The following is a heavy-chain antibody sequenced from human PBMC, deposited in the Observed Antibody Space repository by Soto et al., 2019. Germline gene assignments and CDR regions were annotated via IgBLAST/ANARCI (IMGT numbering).Heavy chain of an antibody. CDR3: AKARLWVGESNNYCYGMDV. Sequence: HVQLLKSGAEVKKPVSSVKVSCKASGGTFSSYAISWVRQAPGQGHEWMGGFIPIFGTANYAQKFQGRVTITADQSTGTSYMELSSLRTEYTAVYYCAKARLWVGESNNYCYGMDVWGQGTTVTVSS. CDR2: FIPIFGTA. V-gene: IGHV1-69*01. J-gene: IGHJ6*02. D-gene: IGHD3-10*01. CDR1: GGTFSSYA.